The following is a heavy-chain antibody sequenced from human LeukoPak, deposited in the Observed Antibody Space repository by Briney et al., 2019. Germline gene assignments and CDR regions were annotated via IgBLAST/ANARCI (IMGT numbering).Heavy chain of an antibody. J-gene: IGHJ4*02. D-gene: IGHD4-17*01. Sequence: PSQTLSLTCTVSGGPISSGGYYWSWIRQHPGTGLEWIGYIYYSGSTYYNPSLKSRVTISVDTSKNQFSLKLSSVTAADTAVYYCARAWGTVGNPTDYWGQGTLVTVSS. CDR2: IYYSGST. CDR1: GGPISSGGYY. V-gene: IGHV4-31*03. CDR3: ARAWGTVGNPTDY.